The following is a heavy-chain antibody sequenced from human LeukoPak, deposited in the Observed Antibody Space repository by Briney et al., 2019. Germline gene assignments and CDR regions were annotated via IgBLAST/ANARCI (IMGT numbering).Heavy chain of an antibody. CDR3: ARLVGEQWLVRYYYYMDV. J-gene: IGHJ6*03. V-gene: IGHV4-39*01. CDR1: GGSISSSSYY. Sequence: SETLSLTCTVSGGSISSSSYYWGGIRQPPGKGLEWIGSIYYSGSTYYNPSLKSRVTISVDTSKNQFSLKLSSVTAADTAVYYCARLVGEQWLVRYYYYMDVWGKGTTVTVSS. CDR2: IYYSGST. D-gene: IGHD6-19*01.